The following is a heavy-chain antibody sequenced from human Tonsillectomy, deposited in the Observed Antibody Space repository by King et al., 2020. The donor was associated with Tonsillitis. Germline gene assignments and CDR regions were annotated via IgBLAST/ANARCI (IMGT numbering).Heavy chain of an antibody. D-gene: IGHD5-12*01. CDR2: IYYSGST. CDR3: ARHLGQGGYDYFPPFLTVFDY. J-gene: IGHJ4*02. CDR1: GGSISSSSYY. V-gene: IGHV4-39*01. Sequence: LQLQESGPGLVKPSETLSLTCTVSGGSISSSSYYWGWIRQPPGKGLEWIGSIYYSGSTYYNPSLKSRVTISVDTSKNQFSLKLSSVTAADTAVYYCARHLGQGGYDYFPPFLTVFDYWGQGTLVTVSS.